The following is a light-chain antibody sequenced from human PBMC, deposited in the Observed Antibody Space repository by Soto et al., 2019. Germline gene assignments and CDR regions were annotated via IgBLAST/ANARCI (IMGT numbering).Light chain of an antibody. CDR1: SSSIGNNY. CDR2: EDA. CDR3: GTWDNSLSARV. J-gene: IGLJ2*01. Sequence: QSVLTQPPSVSAAPGQTVTISCSGSSSSIGNNYVSWYQQHPGTAPKVLIYEDAKRPSGIPDRFSGSRSGSSVTLVITGLQTGDEADYYCGTWDNSLSARVFGGGTKLTVL. V-gene: IGLV1-51*02.